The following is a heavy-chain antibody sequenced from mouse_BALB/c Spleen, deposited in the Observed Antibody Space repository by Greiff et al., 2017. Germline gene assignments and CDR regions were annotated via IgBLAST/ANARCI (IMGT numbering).Heavy chain of an antibody. CDR2: INSNGGST. J-gene: IGHJ1*01. V-gene: IGHV5-6-3*01. D-gene: IGHD1-2*01. Sequence: EVHLVESGGGLVKPGGSLKLSCAASGFTFSSYGMSRVRQTPDKRLELVATINSNGGSTYYPDSVKGRFTISRDNAKNTLYLQMSSLKSEDTAMYYCARSYGPYFDVWGAGTTVTVSS. CDR1: GFTFSSYG. CDR3: ARSYGPYFDV.